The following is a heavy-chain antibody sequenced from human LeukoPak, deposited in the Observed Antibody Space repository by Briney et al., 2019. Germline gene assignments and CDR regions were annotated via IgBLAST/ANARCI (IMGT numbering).Heavy chain of an antibody. D-gene: IGHD2-15*01. J-gene: IGHJ6*02. CDR2: IYSGGST. CDR1: GFTVSSNY. Sequence: PGGSLRLSCAASGFTVSSNYMSWVRQVPGKGLEWVSVIYSGGSTYYADSVKGRFTISRHNSKNTLYLQMNSLRAEDTAVYYCARGLLQTHYYYYGMDVWGQGTTVTVSS. V-gene: IGHV3-53*04. CDR3: ARGLLQTHYYYYGMDV.